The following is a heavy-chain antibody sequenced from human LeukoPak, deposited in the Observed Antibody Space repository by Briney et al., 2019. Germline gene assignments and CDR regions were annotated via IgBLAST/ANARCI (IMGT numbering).Heavy chain of an antibody. V-gene: IGHV1-69*13. Sequence: SVKVSCKASGGTFSSYAISWVRHAPGQGLEWMGGIIPIFGTANYAQKFQGRVTITADESTSTAYMELSSLRSEDTAVYYCARDRRLLPMVLDYWGQGTLVTVSS. J-gene: IGHJ4*02. CDR2: IIPIFGTA. CDR1: GGTFSSYA. CDR3: ARDRRLLPMVLDY. D-gene: IGHD1-26*01.